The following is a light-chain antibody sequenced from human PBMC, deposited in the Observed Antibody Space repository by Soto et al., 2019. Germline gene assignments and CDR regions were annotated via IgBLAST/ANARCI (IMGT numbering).Light chain of an antibody. V-gene: IGKV3-20*01. CDR2: GAS. Sequence: EIVLTQSPGTLSLSPGKRATLSCRASQSISSSYLAWYQQRPGQAPRLLIYGASSRATGIPDRFSGSGSGAEFTLTIIRLEPEDFAVYYCQQYGSSSWTCGQGTKVDIK. J-gene: IGKJ1*01. CDR3: QQYGSSSWT. CDR1: QSISSSY.